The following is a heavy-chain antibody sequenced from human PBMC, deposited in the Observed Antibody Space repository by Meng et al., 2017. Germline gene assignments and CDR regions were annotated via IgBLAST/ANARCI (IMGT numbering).Heavy chain of an antibody. V-gene: IGHV1-2*06. CDR1: GYTFTGYY. D-gene: IGHD2-2*01. Sequence: ASVKVSCKASGYTFTGYYMHWVRQAPGQGLEWMGRINPNSGGTNYAQKFQGRVTMTRDTSISTAYMELSRLRSDDTAVYYCARFIPAAMYDMDVWGQGTTVTVSS. J-gene: IGHJ6*02. CDR3: ARFIPAAMYDMDV. CDR2: INPNSGGT.